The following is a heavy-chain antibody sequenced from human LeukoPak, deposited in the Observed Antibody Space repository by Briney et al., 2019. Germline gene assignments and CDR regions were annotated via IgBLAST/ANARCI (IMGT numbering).Heavy chain of an antibody. CDR3: ASGPGYLFDY. V-gene: IGHV3-7*01. CDR2: IKKDGSEK. Sequence: GGSLRLSCAASGFTFSNYWMTWVRQAPGKGLEWVANIKKDGSEKHYVDSVKGRFTISRDNAKNSVYLQMNSLRAEDTAVYYCASGPGYLFDYLGQGTLVTVSS. D-gene: IGHD5-12*01. J-gene: IGHJ4*02. CDR1: GFTFSNYW.